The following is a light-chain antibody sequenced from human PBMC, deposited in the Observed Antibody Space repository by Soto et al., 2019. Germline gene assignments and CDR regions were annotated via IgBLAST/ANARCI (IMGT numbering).Light chain of an antibody. Sequence: EIMMTLSPAILSVSPGERATLSCRVSQSVSSNLAWYQQKPGQAPRLLIYDASSRATGIPARFSGSGSGTEFTLTISSLQSEDFAVYYCLHYNKWPRWTFGQGAKVDIK. J-gene: IGKJ1*01. CDR2: DAS. V-gene: IGKV3-15*01. CDR3: LHYNKWPRWT. CDR1: QSVSSN.